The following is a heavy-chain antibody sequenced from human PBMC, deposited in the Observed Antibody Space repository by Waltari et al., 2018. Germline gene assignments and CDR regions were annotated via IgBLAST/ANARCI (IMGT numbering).Heavy chain of an antibody. D-gene: IGHD2-8*01. J-gene: IGHJ4*02. CDR1: GGSFSGYS. CDR2: INHSGTT. V-gene: IGHV4-34*02. Sequence: QVQLQQWGAGLLKPSETLSLTCAVFGGSFSGYSWTWIRQPPGKGLEWIGEINHSGTTNYNPSLKSRVTISVDTSKNQFSLKLSSVTAADTAVYYCARVRPPLMVYHFDYWGQGTLVTVSS. CDR3: ARVRPPLMVYHFDY.